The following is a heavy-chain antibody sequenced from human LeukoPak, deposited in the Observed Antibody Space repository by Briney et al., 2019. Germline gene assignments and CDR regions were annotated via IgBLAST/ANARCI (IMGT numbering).Heavy chain of an antibody. CDR3: ARGPQWWLRLLIEGSYFDY. J-gene: IGHJ4*02. V-gene: IGHV1-2*02. Sequence: ASVKVSCKSCGYTFTGYYMHGVGQARGQGLEWMGLINPRRGGTNYAQKFQGRVTMPRDTSISTAYMELSRLRSDDTAVYYCARGPQWWLRLLIEGSYFDYWGQGTLVTVSS. D-gene: IGHD5-12*01. CDR1: GYTFTGYY. CDR2: INPRRGGT.